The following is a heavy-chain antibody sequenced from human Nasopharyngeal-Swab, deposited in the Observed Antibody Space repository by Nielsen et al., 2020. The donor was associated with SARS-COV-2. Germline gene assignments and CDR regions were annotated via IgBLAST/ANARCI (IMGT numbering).Heavy chain of an antibody. V-gene: IGHV3-23*01. CDR2: ISGSGGST. CDR3: AKGKMGATKGYYYGMDV. D-gene: IGHD1-26*01. J-gene: IGHJ6*02. Sequence: GESLKISCAASGFTFRNFAMSWVRQAPGKGLEWVSAISGSGGSTYYADSVKGRFTISRDNSKNTLYLQMNSLRAEDTAVYYCAKGKMGATKGYYYGMDVWGQGTTVTVSS. CDR1: GFTFRNFA.